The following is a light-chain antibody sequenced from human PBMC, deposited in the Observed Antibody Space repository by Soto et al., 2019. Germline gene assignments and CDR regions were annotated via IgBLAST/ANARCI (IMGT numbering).Light chain of an antibody. J-gene: IGKJ5*01. V-gene: IGKV1-8*01. CDR2: AVS. Sequence: AIRMTQPPSSFSASTGDRVTITCRASQGISSYLAWYQQKPGKAPKVLLYAVSTLQRGIPSRFSGRGSGTDFTLTISSLQSEDFATYYCQQYYSYPITFGQGTRLETK. CDR3: QQYYSYPIT. CDR1: QGISSY.